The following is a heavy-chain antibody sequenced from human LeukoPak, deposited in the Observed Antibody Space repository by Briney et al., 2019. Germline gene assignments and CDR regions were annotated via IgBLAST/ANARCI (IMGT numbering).Heavy chain of an antibody. J-gene: IGHJ4*02. D-gene: IGHD6-19*01. CDR2: IIPIFGTA. V-gene: IGHV1-69*05. CDR3: AREAVAGTTDY. CDR1: GRTLSSYA. Sequence: SVKVSCKASGRTLSSYAISWVRQAPGQGLEWMGTIIPIFGTAKYAQKFQGRVTITTDESTSTAYMELSSLRSEDTAVYYCAREAVAGTTDYWGQGTLVTVSS.